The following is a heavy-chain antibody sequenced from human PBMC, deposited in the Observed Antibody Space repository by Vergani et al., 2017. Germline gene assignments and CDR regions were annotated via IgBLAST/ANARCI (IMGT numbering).Heavy chain of an antibody. CDR2: INPTTGNP. CDR1: GYSFNNYA. D-gene: IGHD6-19*01. V-gene: IGHV7-4-1*01. J-gene: IGHJ5*02. CDR3: ARAKRGHLAVVATVS. Sequence: QEQLVQSGSELKKPGASVKVSCKASGYSFNNYAIHWVRQAPGQGLEWMGWINPTTGNPTYARAFTGRFVYSLDTAISTTYLQVGSLKAEDIAVYFCARAKRGHLAVVATVSWGQGTLLTVSS.